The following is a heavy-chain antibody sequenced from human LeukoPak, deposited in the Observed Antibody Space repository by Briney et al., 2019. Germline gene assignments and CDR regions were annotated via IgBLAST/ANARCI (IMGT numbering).Heavy chain of an antibody. V-gene: IGHV3-7*01. CDR2: IKQDGSEK. Sequence: GGSLRLSCAASGFTFSSYWMSWVRQAPGKGLEWVANIKQDGSEKYYVDSVKGRFTISRDNAKNSLYLQMNSLRAEDTAVYYCARDRHLGWNYWFDPWGQGTLVTVSS. D-gene: IGHD1-7*01. CDR3: ARDRHLGWNYWFDP. CDR1: GFTFSSYW. J-gene: IGHJ5*02.